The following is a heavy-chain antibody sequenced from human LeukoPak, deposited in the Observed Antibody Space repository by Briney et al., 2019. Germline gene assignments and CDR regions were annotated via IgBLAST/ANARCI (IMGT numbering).Heavy chain of an antibody. Sequence: PGGSLRLSCTASGITLSSYSMNWVRQAPGKGLEWVSSISSSRSYIYYGDSVKGRFTISRDNAKNSLYLQMNSLGAEDTGVYYCARGITVRGVYPDYWGQGTLVTVSS. CDR1: GITLSSYS. CDR2: ISSSRSYI. CDR3: ARGITVRGVYPDY. V-gene: IGHV3-21*01. D-gene: IGHD3-10*01. J-gene: IGHJ4*02.